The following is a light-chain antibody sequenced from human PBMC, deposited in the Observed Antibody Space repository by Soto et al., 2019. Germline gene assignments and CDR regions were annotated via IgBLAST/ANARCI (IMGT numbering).Light chain of an antibody. CDR3: QSYDSSLYGYV. CDR2: GNG. Sequence: QSVLTQPPSVSGAPGQRVTVSCTGTSSNIGAGYEVHWYHQLPGTAPKLLVSGNGNRPSGVPDRLSGSKSGTSASLAITGLQAEDEADYYCQSYDSSLYGYVFGSGTKVTVL. V-gene: IGLV1-40*01. J-gene: IGLJ1*01. CDR1: SSNIGAGYE.